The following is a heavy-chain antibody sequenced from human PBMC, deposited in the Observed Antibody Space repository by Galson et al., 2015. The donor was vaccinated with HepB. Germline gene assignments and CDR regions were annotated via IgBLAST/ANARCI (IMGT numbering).Heavy chain of an antibody. V-gene: IGHV1-2*02. J-gene: IGHJ4*02. CDR1: GYTFTGYY. Sequence: SVKVSCKASGYTFTGYYMHWVRQAPGQGLEWMGWINPNSGGTNYAQKFQGRVTMTRDTSISTAYMELSRLRSDDTAVYYCARVSIRSTSCLSYWGQGTLVTVSS. CDR3: ARVSIRSTSCLSY. CDR2: INPNSGGT. D-gene: IGHD2-2*01.